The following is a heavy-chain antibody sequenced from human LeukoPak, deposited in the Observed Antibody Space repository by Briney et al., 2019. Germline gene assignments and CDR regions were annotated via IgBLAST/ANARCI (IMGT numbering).Heavy chain of an antibody. CDR3: AKSKVGNMGYGYYFDY. D-gene: IGHD2-8*01. CDR1: GLTSRFAFSDYY. J-gene: IGHJ4*02. Sequence: GGSLRLSCAASGLTSRFAFSDYYMSWIRQAPGKGLEWVSAISGSGGSTYYADSVKGRFTISRDNSKNTLYLQMNSPRAEDTAVYYCAKSKVGNMGYGYYFDYWGQGTLVTVSS. V-gene: IGHV3-23*01. CDR2: ISGSGGST.